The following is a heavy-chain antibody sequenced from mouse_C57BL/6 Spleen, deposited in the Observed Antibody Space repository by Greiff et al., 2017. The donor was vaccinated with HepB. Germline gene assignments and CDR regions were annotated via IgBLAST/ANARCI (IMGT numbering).Heavy chain of an antibody. D-gene: IGHD4-1*01. Sequence: VQLQQSGAELVKPGASVKLSCKASGYTFTSYWMHWVKQRPGQGLEWIGMIHPNSGSTNYNEKFKSKATLTVDKSSSTAYMQLSSLTSEDSAVYYCARSMTGSHFDYWGQGTTLTVSS. CDR1: GYTFTSYW. CDR3: ARSMTGSHFDY. J-gene: IGHJ2*01. CDR2: IHPNSGST. V-gene: IGHV1-64*01.